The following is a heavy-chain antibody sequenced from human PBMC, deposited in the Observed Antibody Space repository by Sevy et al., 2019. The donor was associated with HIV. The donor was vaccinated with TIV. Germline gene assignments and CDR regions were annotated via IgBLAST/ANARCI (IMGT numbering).Heavy chain of an antibody. Sequence: SETLSLTCSVSGVSITSGNSYWSWIRQPPGKGLEWIGYIFYNGNTNYNPTLESRVTMSVDTSNSQFSLSLRSVTAADMAVYYCARGLNYYVSGSFDYWGQGNLVTVSS. CDR2: IFYNGNT. D-gene: IGHD3-10*01. CDR1: GVSITSGNSY. CDR3: ARGLNYYVSGSFDY. J-gene: IGHJ4*02. V-gene: IGHV4-61*01.